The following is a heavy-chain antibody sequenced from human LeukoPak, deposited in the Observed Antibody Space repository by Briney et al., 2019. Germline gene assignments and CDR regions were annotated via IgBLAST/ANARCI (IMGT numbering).Heavy chain of an antibody. Sequence: SGGSLRLSCAASGFTFSNYWMSWVRRAPGKGLEWVANIKQDGSETYYVDSVRGRFTISRDNAKKSLYLQMNSLRAEDTAVYYCARDFWGAYRVDYFGCWGRVAPVTFSS. CDR1: GFTFSNYW. J-gene: IGHJ4*02. CDR3: ARDFWGAYRVDYFGC. CDR2: IKQDGSET. V-gene: IGHV3-7*01. D-gene: IGHD3-3*01.